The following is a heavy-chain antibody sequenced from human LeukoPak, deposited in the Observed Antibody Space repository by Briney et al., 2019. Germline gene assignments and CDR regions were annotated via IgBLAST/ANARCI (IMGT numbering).Heavy chain of an antibody. CDR3: AREGGPLGY. V-gene: IGHV4-38-2*02. J-gene: IGHJ4*02. CDR2: IYHSGST. Sequence: SETLSLTCTVSGYSISSGYYWGWIRQPPGKGLEWIGSIYHSGSTYYNPSLKSRVTISVDTSKNQFSLKLSSVTAADTAVYYCAREGGPLGYWGQGTLVTVSS. D-gene: IGHD7-27*01. CDR1: GYSISSGYY.